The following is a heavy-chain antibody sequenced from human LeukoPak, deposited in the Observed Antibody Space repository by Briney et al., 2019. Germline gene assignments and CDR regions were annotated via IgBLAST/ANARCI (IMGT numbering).Heavy chain of an antibody. Sequence: SETLSLTCTVSGGSISSSSYYWGWIRQPPGKGLEWIGSIYYSGSTYYNPSLKSRVTISVDTSKNQFSLKLSSVTAADTAVYYCARDGTDYYYYYYMDVWGKGTTVTVSS. CDR1: GGSISSSSYY. V-gene: IGHV4-39*07. J-gene: IGHJ6*03. CDR3: ARDGTDYYYYYYMDV. CDR2: IYYSGST.